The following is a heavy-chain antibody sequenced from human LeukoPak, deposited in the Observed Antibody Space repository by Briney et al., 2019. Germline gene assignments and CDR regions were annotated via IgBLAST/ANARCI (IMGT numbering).Heavy chain of an antibody. J-gene: IGHJ6*02. CDR1: GGTFSSYA. CDR2: IIPILGIA. CDR3: ARDRGVWSGYYYYYYGMDV. D-gene: IGHD3-3*01. Sequence: ASVKVSFKASGGTFSSYAISWVRQAPGQGLEWMGRIIPILGIANYAQKFQGRVTITADKSTSTAYMELSSLRSEDTAVYYCARDRGVWSGYYYYYYGMDVWGQGTTVTVSS. V-gene: IGHV1-69*04.